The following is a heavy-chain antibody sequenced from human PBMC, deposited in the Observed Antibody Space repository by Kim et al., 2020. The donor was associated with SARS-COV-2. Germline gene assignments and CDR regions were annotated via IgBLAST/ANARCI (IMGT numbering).Heavy chain of an antibody. J-gene: IGHJ4*02. Sequence: ASVKVSCKASGYTFTSYGISWVRQAPGQGLEWMGWISAYNGNTNYAPKLQGRVTMTTDTSTSTAYMELRSLRSDDTAVDYCASPYFNCSSTSCLVYWGQGTLVTVSS. V-gene: IGHV1-18*01. CDR1: GYTFTSYG. CDR3: ASPYFNCSSTSCLVY. CDR2: ISAYNGNT. D-gene: IGHD2-2*01.